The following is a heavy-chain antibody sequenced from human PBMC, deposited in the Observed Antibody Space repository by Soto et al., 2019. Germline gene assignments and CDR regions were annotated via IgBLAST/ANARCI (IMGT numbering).Heavy chain of an antibody. V-gene: IGHV3-23*01. J-gene: IGHJ5*02. CDR3: AQNQGVELVPLATVDWFDP. Sequence: GGSLRLSCAASGFIFENFGMSWVRQAPGKGLEWISSISGSGFKKYYADSVKGRFTISRDNSNSTGYLEVNNLSAEDTAVYNCAQNQGVELVPLATVDWFDPWGQGSVVTVSS. CDR1: GFIFENFG. D-gene: IGHD1-26*01. CDR2: ISGSGFKK.